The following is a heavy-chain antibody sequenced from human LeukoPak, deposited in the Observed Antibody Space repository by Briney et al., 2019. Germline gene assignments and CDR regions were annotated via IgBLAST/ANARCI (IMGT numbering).Heavy chain of an antibody. CDR1: GFTFSSYG. CDR2: ISSSSSYI. Sequence: GRSLRLSCAASGFTFSSYGMHWVRQAPGKGLEWVSSISSSSSYIYYADSAKGRFTISRDNAKNSLYLQMNSLRAEDTAVYYCARDRLRRTRAFDIWGQGTMVTVSS. CDR3: ARDRLRRTRAFDI. V-gene: IGHV3-21*01. D-gene: IGHD2-2*01. J-gene: IGHJ3*02.